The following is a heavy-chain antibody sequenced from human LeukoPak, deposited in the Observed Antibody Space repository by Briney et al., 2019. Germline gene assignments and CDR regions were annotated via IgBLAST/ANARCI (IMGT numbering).Heavy chain of an antibody. CDR1: GFTFNSYS. Sequence: GGSLRLSCAASGFTFNSYSMNWVRQAPGKGLEWVSSISSGSSFIYYADSVKGRFTISRDNAKNSLYLQMNGLRPEDTAGYSCSRDFTSDWSPYFDHWGQGILVTVSS. V-gene: IGHV3-21*01. D-gene: IGHD6-19*01. CDR3: SRDFTSDWSPYFDH. J-gene: IGHJ4*01. CDR2: ISSGSSFI.